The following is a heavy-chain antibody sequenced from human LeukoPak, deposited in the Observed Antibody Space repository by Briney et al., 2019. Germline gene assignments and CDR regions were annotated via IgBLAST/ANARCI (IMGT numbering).Heavy chain of an antibody. CDR2: IYGDGRT. J-gene: IGHJ4*02. CDR1: GFTVRSNY. D-gene: IGHD5-12*01. V-gene: IGHV3-53*01. CDR3: STTVPNVVATMITDY. Sequence: GGSLRLSCAASGFTVRSNYMSWVRQAPGKGLVWASVIYGDGRTYYADSVKGRFTISRDNSGNTVYLQMNSLRDEDTAMYYCSTTVPNVVATMITDYWGQGTLVTVSS.